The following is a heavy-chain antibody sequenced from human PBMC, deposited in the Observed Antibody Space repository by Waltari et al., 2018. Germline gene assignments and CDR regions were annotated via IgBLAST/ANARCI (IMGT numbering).Heavy chain of an antibody. CDR3: ARLSYGHGKDAFDL. J-gene: IGHJ3*01. D-gene: IGHD1-26*01. Sequence: QVQLQESGPGLVRPSETLSLSCAVSGVSISGVYWSWIRQPPGQGLEWVGYIPNSGTTSYNPSLKSRATISPDTSKNRISLNLTSMTAADTAVYYCARLSYGHGKDAFDLWGQGTMVTVSS. V-gene: IGHV4-59*01. CDR1: GVSISGVY. CDR2: IPNSGTT.